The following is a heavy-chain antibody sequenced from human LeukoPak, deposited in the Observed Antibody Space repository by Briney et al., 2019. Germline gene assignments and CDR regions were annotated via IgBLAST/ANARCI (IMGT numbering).Heavy chain of an antibody. J-gene: IGHJ4*02. Sequence: GGSLRLSCAASGFTFSSYDMHWVRQATGKGLEWVSGINTAGDPYYPDSVKGRLTISRDNSKNTLYLQMNSLRTEDTAVYSCAKDRTVVGATSFDYWGLGTLVTVSS. CDR3: AKDRTVVGATSFDY. V-gene: IGHV3-13*05. CDR2: INTAGDP. CDR1: GFTFSSYD. D-gene: IGHD1-26*01.